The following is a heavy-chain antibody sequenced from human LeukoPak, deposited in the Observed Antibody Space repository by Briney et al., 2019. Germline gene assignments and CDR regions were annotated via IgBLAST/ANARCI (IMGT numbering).Heavy chain of an antibody. V-gene: IGHV1-2*06. CDR2: INPNSGGT. CDR3: ARVTYYYGSGSVQGFDY. Sequence: ASVKVSCKASGYTVTGYYMHWVRQAPGQGLEWVGRINPNSGGTNYAQKFQGRVTMTRDTSISPAYMELSRLRSDDTAVYYCARVTYYYGSGSVQGFDYWGQGTLVTISS. CDR1: GYTVTGYY. D-gene: IGHD3-10*01. J-gene: IGHJ4*02.